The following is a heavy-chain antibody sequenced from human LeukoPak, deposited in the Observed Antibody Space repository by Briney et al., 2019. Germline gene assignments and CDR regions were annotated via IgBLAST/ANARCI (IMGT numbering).Heavy chain of an antibody. CDR3: ARAAANDYYDSRSAFDI. V-gene: IGHV4-30-2*01. Sequence: PSQTLSLTCAVSGGSISSGGYSWSWIRQPPGKGLERIGYIYHSGSTYYNPSLKSRVTISVDRSKNQFSLKLSSVTAADTAVYYCARAAANDYYDSRSAFDIWGQGTMVTVSS. CDR1: GGSISSGGYS. CDR2: IYHSGST. J-gene: IGHJ3*02. D-gene: IGHD3-22*01.